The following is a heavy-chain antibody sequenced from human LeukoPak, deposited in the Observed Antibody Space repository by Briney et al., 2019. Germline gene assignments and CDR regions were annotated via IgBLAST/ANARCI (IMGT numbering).Heavy chain of an antibody. CDR3: ARSAPTGDHYFDY. CDR2: IYYSGST. D-gene: IGHD1-14*01. J-gene: IGHJ4*02. Sequence: ESSETLSLTCTASGGSISSSSYYWGWIRQPPGKGLEWIGSIYYSGSTYYNPSLKSRVTISVDTSKNQFSLKLSSVTAADTAVYYCARSAPTGDHYFDYWGQGTLVTVSS. V-gene: IGHV4-39*07. CDR1: GGSISSSSYY.